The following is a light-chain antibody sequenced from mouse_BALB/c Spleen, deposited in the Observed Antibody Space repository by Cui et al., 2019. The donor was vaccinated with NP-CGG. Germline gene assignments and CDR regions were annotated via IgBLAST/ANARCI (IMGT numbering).Light chain of an antibody. J-gene: IGLJ1*01. Sequence: QAVVTQESALTTSPGETVTLTCRSSTGAVTTSNYANWVQEKPDHLFTGLIGGTNNRAPGVPARFSGSRFGDKAALTITGAQTEDEAIYFWAQWYSNLWVFGGGTKLTVL. CDR2: GTN. CDR1: TGAVTTSNY. CDR3: AQWYSNLWV. V-gene: IGLV1*01.